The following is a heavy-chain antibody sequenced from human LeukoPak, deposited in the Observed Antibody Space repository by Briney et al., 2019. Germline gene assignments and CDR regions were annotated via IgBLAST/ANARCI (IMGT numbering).Heavy chain of an antibody. D-gene: IGHD1-26*01. CDR1: GYTFTGSY. Sequence: ASVKVSCKASGYTFTGSYMHWVRQAPAPGLEWMGRIHPNSGGTNHAQKFQGRVTMARDTSISTAYMELSRLRSDDTAVYYCARVIGLSRIVGAPSPPGYWGPGTLVTVSS. CDR3: ARVIGLSRIVGAPSPPGY. V-gene: IGHV1-2*06. CDR2: IHPNSGGT. J-gene: IGHJ4*02.